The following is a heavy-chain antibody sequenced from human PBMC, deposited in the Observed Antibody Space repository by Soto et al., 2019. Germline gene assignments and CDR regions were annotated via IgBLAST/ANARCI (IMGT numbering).Heavy chain of an antibody. CDR2: ISSSSSTI. V-gene: IGHV3-48*02. D-gene: IGHD6-25*01. CDR1: GFTFSSYS. J-gene: IGHJ6*02. CDR3: ASWYSSGIYSYYGMDV. Sequence: EVQLVESGGGLVQPGGSLRLSCAASGFTFSSYSMNWVRQAPGKGLEWVSYISSSSSTIYYADSVKGRFTISRDTAKNSLYLPMNSLRDEDTAVYYCASWYSSGIYSYYGMDVWGQGTTVTVSS.